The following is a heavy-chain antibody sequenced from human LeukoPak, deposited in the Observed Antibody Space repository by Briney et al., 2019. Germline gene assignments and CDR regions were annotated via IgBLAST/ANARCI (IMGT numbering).Heavy chain of an antibody. CDR1: GFAISANY. J-gene: IGHJ5*02. CDR2: IYSAGSA. D-gene: IGHD2-15*01. V-gene: IGHV3-66*01. Sequence: GGSLRLSCAASGFAISANYMTWVRQSPGKGLDWVSLIYSAGSADYADSMKGRFTISKDNSKNTVFLQLNSLRAEDTAMYYCASLYCSRGSCAFDVWGQGTLVTVSS. CDR3: ASLYCSRGSCAFDV.